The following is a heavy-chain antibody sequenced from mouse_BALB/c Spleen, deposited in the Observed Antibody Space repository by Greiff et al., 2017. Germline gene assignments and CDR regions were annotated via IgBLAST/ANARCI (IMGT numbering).Heavy chain of an antibody. D-gene: IGHD2-1*01. CDR2: ISSGGST. Sequence: VQVVESGGGLVKPGGSLQLSCAASGFTFSRYALSLVRQTPEKRLAWVASISSGGSTYYPDSVKGRFTISRDNARNILYLQMSSLRSEDTAMYYCARTGDYGNLYYEAMDDWGQG. V-gene: IGHV5-6-5*01. CDR1: GFTFSRYA. J-gene: IGHJ4*01. CDR3: ARTGDYGNLYYEAMDD.